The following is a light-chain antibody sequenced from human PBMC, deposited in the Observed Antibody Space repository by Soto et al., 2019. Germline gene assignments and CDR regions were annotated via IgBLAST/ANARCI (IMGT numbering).Light chain of an antibody. CDR3: AAWDDSLYGWV. CDR2: YNN. CDR1: SSNIGSNT. Sequence: ALTPPPSASGTPGQRVTISCSGSSSNIGSNTVNWYQQLPGTAPTLLIYYNNQRPSGVPDRFSGSKSGTSASLAISGLQSEDEAHYYCAAWDDSLYGWVFGGGTNVTVL. J-gene: IGLJ3*02. V-gene: IGLV1-44*01.